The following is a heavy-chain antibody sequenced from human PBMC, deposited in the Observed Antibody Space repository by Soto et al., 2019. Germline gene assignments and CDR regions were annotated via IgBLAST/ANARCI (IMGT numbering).Heavy chain of an antibody. V-gene: IGHV6-1*01. CDR3: ARGSWDNVSGHYYMDV. CDR1: GDSVSSNSAG. Sequence: QVQLQLSGPGLVTPSQTLSLTCAISGDSVSSNSAGWNWIRQTPSRGLEWLGRTYYRSKWYFNFAVSVEGRIHINPDTSKSPFSLQLSSLTPEDTAVYYCARGSWDNVSGHYYMDVWGKGTTVTVSS. D-gene: IGHD3-16*01. CDR2: TYYRSKWYF. J-gene: IGHJ6*03.